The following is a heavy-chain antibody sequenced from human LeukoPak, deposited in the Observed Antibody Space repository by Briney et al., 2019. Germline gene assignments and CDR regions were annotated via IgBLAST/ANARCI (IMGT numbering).Heavy chain of an antibody. Sequence: GGSLRLSCAASGFTLSDYYMSWIRQAPGKGLEWVAVISYDGSNKYYADSVKGRFTISRDNSKNTLYLQMNSLRAEDTAVYYCAKDAYSGGWYYYYYYGMDVWGQGTTVTVSS. J-gene: IGHJ6*02. CDR3: AKDAYSGGWYYYYYYGMDV. CDR2: ISYDGSNK. V-gene: IGHV3-30*18. CDR1: GFTLSDYY. D-gene: IGHD6-19*01.